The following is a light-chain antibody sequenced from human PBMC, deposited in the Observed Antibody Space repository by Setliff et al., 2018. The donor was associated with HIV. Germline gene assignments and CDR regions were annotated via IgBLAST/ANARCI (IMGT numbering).Light chain of an antibody. V-gene: IGLV2-14*01. CDR2: EVD. CDR1: SSDIGDYNN. Sequence: QSALTQPASVSGSPGQSITIPCSGTSSDIGDYNNVSWYQRHPGKVPKLIIYEVDRRPSGISDRCSGSKSGNTASLTIAGLQAEDEAEYFCSSSTVTNTRGFGTGTKVTVL. CDR3: SSSTVTNTRG. J-gene: IGLJ1*01.